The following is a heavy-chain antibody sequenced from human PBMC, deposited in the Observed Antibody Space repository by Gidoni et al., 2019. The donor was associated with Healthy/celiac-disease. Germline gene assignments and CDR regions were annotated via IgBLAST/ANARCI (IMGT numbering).Heavy chain of an antibody. D-gene: IGHD3-22*01. J-gene: IGHJ3*02. CDR3: ARGRNYYYSSGYDNDAFDI. Sequence: QVQLQQWGAGLLKPSETLSLTCAVYGGYFSGYYWSWIRQPPGKGLEWIGEINHSGSTNYNPSLQSRVTISVDTSKNQFSLKLSSVTAADTAVYYCARGRNYYYSSGYDNDAFDIWGQGTMVTVSS. CDR1: GGYFSGYY. CDR2: INHSGST. V-gene: IGHV4-34*01.